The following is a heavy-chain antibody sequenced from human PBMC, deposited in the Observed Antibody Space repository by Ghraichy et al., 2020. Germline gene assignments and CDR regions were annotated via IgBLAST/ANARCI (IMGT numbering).Heavy chain of an antibody. CDR2: IWYDGSNK. D-gene: IGHD2-2*02. CDR3: ARDSIPYYYYGMDV. Sequence: SLRLSCAASGFTFSSYGMHWVRQAPGKGLEWVAVIWYDGSNKYYADSVKGRFTISRDNSKNTLYLQMNSLRAEDTAVYYCARDSIPYYYYGMDVWGQGTTVTVSS. CDR1: GFTFSSYG. J-gene: IGHJ6*02. V-gene: IGHV3-33*01.